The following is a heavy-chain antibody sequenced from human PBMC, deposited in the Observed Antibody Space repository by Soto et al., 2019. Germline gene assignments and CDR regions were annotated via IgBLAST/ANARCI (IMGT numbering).Heavy chain of an antibody. V-gene: IGHV4-34*01. D-gene: IGHD2-2*01. CDR3: ARIVVVPAAHAHTLDY. CDR2: INHSGST. Sequence: QVQLQQWGAGLLKPSETLSLTCAVYGGSFSGYYWSWIRQPPGKGLEWIGEINHSGSTNYNTSLKWRVTISVDASNTRFALKPSSVTAADTAVYYCARIVVVPAAHAHTLDYWGQGTLVTDSS. CDR1: GGSFSGYY. J-gene: IGHJ4*02.